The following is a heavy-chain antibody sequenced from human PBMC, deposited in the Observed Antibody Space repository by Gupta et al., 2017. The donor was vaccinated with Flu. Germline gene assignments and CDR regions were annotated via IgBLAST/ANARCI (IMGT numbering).Heavy chain of an antibody. CDR2: IYYSGST. J-gene: IGHJ4*02. CDR1: GGSISSYY. V-gene: IGHV4-59*01. D-gene: IGHD5-18*01. CDR3: ARESGYSYGSAFDY. Sequence: QVQLQESGPGLVKPSETLSLTCTVSGGSISSYYWSWIRQPPGKGLEWIGYIYYSGSTNYNPSLKSRVTISVDTSKNQFSLKLSSVTAADTAVYYCARESGYSYGSAFDYWGQGTLVTVSS.